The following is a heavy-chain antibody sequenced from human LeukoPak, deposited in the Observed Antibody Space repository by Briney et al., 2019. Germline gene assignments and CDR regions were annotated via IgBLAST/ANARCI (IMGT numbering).Heavy chain of an antibody. CDR2: ISYDGSNK. V-gene: IGHV3-30-3*01. D-gene: IGHD6-19*01. CDR1: GFTFSSYA. CDR3: AREDSSGWYFECLDY. J-gene: IGHJ4*02. Sequence: PGGSLRLSCAASGFTFSSYAMHWVRQAPGKGLGWVAVISYDGSNKYYADSVKGRFTISRDNSKNTLYLQMNSLRAEDTAVYYCAREDSSGWYFECLDYWGQGTLVTVSS.